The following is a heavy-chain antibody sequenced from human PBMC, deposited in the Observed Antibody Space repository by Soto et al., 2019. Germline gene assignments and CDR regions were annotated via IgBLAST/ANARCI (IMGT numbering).Heavy chain of an antibody. CDR3: AREPSNWNYCFDY. CDR1: GLTFSDYY. D-gene: IGHD1-7*01. J-gene: IGHJ4*02. CDR2: ISSSGTTI. Sequence: PGGSLRLSCAASGLTFSDYYMSWIRQAPGKGLEWVSYISSSGTTIFYADSLRGRFTISRDNAKKSLYLQMNSLRGEDTAVYYCAREPSNWNYCFDYWGQGTLVTVSS. V-gene: IGHV3-11*01.